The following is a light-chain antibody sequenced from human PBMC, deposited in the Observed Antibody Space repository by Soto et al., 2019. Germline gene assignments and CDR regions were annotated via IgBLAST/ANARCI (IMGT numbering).Light chain of an antibody. CDR2: WAS. CDR3: QQYFSIPLT. V-gene: IGKV1-27*01. CDR1: QGISNY. Sequence: DIQMTQSPSSLSASVGDRVTITCQASQGISNYLNWYQQKPGQPPKLLISWASTRDSGVPVRFNGSGSGTDFTLTISSLQAEDVAVYHCQQYFSIPLTVGGGTKVDIK. J-gene: IGKJ4*01.